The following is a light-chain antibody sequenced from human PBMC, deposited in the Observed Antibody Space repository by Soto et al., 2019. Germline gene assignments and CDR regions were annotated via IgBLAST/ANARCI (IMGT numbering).Light chain of an antibody. CDR1: QGISNY. CDR2: AAS. J-gene: IGKJ4*01. CDR3: QKYNSAFT. V-gene: IGKV1-27*01. Sequence: DIQMTQSPSSLSASVGDRVTITCRASQGISNYLAWYQQKPGKVPKLLIYAASTLQSGVPSRFSGSGSGTDFTLTISSLQTEDVATYYCQKYNSAFTFGGGTKVEIK.